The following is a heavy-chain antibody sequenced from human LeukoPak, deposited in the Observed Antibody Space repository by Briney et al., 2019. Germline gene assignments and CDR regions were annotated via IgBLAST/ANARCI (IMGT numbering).Heavy chain of an antibody. Sequence: SVKVSCKASGGTVSSYTIRCVRQAPGQRLEWMGGSNPIFGTANYAQKFQGRVTITADESTSTAYMELSSLRSEDTAVYYCARDLGDGARGVNGGYFDYWGQGTLVTVSS. CDR1: GGTVSSYT. CDR2: SNPIFGTA. V-gene: IGHV1-69*13. J-gene: IGHJ4*02. D-gene: IGHD3-10*01. CDR3: ARDLGDGARGVNGGYFDY.